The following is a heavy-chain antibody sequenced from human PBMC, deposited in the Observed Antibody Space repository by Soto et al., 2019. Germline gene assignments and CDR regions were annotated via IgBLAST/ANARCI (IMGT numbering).Heavy chain of an antibody. CDR1: GDSVSSDITS. CDR3: ARGNALDV. D-gene: IGHD3-10*01. Sequence: QGQLQQSGPGLVKPSQTLSLTCAISGDSVSSDITSWNWIRQSPSRVLEWLGRTYYRSKWFHDYAASVKRRITINPDTSKNQFSLELNSMTPEDTAVYYCARGNALDVWGQGTVVTVSS. J-gene: IGHJ3*01. V-gene: IGHV6-1*01. CDR2: TYYRSKWFH.